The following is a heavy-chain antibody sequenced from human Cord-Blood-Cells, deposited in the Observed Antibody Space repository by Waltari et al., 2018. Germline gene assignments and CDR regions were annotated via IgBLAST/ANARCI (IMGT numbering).Heavy chain of an antibody. CDR3: AKEIYSGSYGFVDY. CDR1: GFTFSSYA. V-gene: IGHV3-23*01. CDR2: ISGSGGST. J-gene: IGHJ4*02. Sequence: EVQLLESGGGLVQPGGSLRLSCAASGFTFSSYAMSWVCPAPGKGLEWVSAISGSGGSTYYADSVKGRFTISRDNSKNTLYLQMNSLRAEDTAVYYCAKEIYSGSYGFVDYWGQGTLVTVSS. D-gene: IGHD1-26*01.